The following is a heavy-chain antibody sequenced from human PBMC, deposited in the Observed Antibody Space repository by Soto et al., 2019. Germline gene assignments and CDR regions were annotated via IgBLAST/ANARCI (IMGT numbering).Heavy chain of an antibody. J-gene: IGHJ4*02. CDR1: GGTFSSYA. CDR3: AAGEYYYDSSGYYPPDY. V-gene: IGHV1-69*13. CDR2: IIPIFGTA. D-gene: IGHD3-22*01. Sequence: SVKVSCKASGGTFSSYAISWVRQAPGQGLEWMGGIIPIFGTANYAQKFQGRVTITADESTSTAYMELSSLRSEDTAVYYCAAGEYYYDSSGYYPPDYWGQGTLVTVSS.